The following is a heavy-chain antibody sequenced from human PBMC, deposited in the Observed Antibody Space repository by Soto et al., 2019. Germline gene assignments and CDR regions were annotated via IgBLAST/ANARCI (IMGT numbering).Heavy chain of an antibody. J-gene: IGHJ5*02. Sequence: GASVKVSCKASGYPFNDYDMNWVRQASGQGLEWMGWVSPNSGNTVYAQSFQGRVTMTRDTSIRTAYMELSSLSSEDTAVYYCARGVYPGKFDPWGQGTLVTVSS. CDR1: GYPFNDYD. CDR2: VSPNSGNT. CDR3: ARGVYPGKFDP. V-gene: IGHV1-8*01. D-gene: IGHD1-26*01.